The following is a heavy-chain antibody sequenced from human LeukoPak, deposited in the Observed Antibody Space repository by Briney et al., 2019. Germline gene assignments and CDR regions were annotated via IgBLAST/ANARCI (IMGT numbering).Heavy chain of an antibody. D-gene: IGHD3-10*01. CDR3: ARGLGPHDAFDI. CDR1: GYTFTSYD. CDR2: MNPNSGNT. J-gene: IGHJ3*02. Sequence: ASVKVSCKASGYTFTSYDINWVRQATGQGLEWMGWMNPNSGNTGYAQKFQGRVTITRNTSISTAYMELSSLRSEDTAVYYCARGLGPHDAFDIWGQGTMVTVSS. V-gene: IGHV1-8*03.